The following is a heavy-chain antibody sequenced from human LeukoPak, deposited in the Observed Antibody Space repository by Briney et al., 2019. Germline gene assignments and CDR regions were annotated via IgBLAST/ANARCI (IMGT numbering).Heavy chain of an antibody. CDR1: GFTFSSYW. J-gene: IGHJ6*04. V-gene: IGHV3-74*01. D-gene: IGHD3-10*02. CDR3: AELGITMIGGV. Sequence: GGSLRLSCAASGFTFSSYWMHWVRQAPGKGLVGVSRINNDGRSTNYADSVKGRFTISRDSAKNSLYLQMNSLRAEDTAVYYCAELGITMIGGVWGKGTTVTISS. CDR2: INNDGRST.